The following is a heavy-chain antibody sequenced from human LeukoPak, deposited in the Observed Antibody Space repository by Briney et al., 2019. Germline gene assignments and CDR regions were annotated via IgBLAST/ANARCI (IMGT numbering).Heavy chain of an antibody. CDR3: ARDLRDTLDI. CDR2: IYPGDSET. Sequence: GESLKISCRGSGYSFSSYWIGWVRQKPGRGLEWMGIIYPGDSETRYSPSFEGQVTFSADKSISTAYLQWSSLKASDTAMYYCARDLRDTLDIWGQGTMPTVSS. V-gene: IGHV5-51*01. J-gene: IGHJ3*02. CDR1: GYSFSSYW.